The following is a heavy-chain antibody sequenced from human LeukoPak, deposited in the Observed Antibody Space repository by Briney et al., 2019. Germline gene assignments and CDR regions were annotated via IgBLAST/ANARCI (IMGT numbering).Heavy chain of an antibody. V-gene: IGHV4-4*07. J-gene: IGHJ3*02. CDR2: TYTSGST. CDR1: GGSISSYY. Sequence: SETLSLTCTVSGGSISSYYWSWIRQPAGKGLEWIGRTYTSGSTNYNPSLKSRVTMSVDTSKNQFSLKLSSVTAADTAVYYCARDPAYYDILTGYYIADAFDIWGQGTMVTVSS. CDR3: ARDPAYYDILTGYYIADAFDI. D-gene: IGHD3-9*01.